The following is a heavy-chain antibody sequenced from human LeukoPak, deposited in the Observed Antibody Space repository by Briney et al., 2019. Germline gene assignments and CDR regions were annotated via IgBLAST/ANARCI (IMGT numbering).Heavy chain of an antibody. Sequence: GESLKISCQGSGYNSTNYWIGWVRLLPGKGLEWMGIIYPGDSNSRYSSSFQGQVTISADKSITTAYLQWSSLKASDTGIYYCARLSATYGDYWGQGTLVTVSS. D-gene: IGHD4-17*01. J-gene: IGHJ4*02. CDR2: IYPGDSNS. CDR1: GYNSTNYW. V-gene: IGHV5-51*01. CDR3: ARLSATYGDY.